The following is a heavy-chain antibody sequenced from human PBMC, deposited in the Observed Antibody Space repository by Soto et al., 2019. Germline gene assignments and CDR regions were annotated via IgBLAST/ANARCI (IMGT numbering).Heavy chain of an antibody. CDR1: GFTFKNYA. D-gene: IGHD3-10*01. Sequence: VQLLESGGGLVQPGGSLRLSCAASGFTFKNYAMTWVRQAPGKGPEWVAAIGGSGGDILYADSARGRFTISRDNSNNTLYLQMTSLRGDDTAVYYCAKDRRGHYTWFDAWGQGTLVTVSS. CDR2: IGGSGGDI. CDR3: AKDRRGHYTWFDA. J-gene: IGHJ5*02. V-gene: IGHV3-23*01.